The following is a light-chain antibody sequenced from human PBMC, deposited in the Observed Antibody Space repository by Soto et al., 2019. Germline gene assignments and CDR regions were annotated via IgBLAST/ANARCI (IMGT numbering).Light chain of an antibody. CDR2: AAS. J-gene: IGKJ3*01. CDR3: QQFNDNPPT. V-gene: IGKV1D-13*01. Sequence: AIQLTQSPSSLPAAVGDRVTITCRASQGISSALAWYQQKPGEAPKLLIYAASNVRSGVPSRFSGRGSATDSTLTISSLQPEDFATYYCQQFNDNPPTFGPGTKVYTK. CDR1: QGISSA.